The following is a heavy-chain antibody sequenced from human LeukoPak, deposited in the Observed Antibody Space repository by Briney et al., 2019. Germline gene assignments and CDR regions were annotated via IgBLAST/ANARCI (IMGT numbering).Heavy chain of an antibody. CDR2: IWYDGINK. D-gene: IGHD5-18*01. CDR3: ARVAEIQLWLRSAFDY. Sequence: GRSLRLSCAASGFTFRTFGMHWVRQAPGKGLEWVAIIWYDGINKYCADSVKGRFAISRDNAKNSLYLQMNSLRDEDTAVYYCARVAEIQLWLRSAFDYWGQGTLVTVSS. CDR1: GFTFRTFG. V-gene: IGHV3-33*01. J-gene: IGHJ4*02.